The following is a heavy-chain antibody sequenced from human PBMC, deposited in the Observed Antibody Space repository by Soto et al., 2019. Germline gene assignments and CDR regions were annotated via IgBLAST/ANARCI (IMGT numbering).Heavy chain of an antibody. V-gene: IGHV1-69*13. CDR1: GGTFSSYA. Sequence: ASVKVSCKASGGTFSSYAISWVRQAPGQGLEWMGGIIPIFGTANYAQKFQGRVTITADESTSTAYMELSSLRSEDTAVYYCATESGYSSSWYGDYWGQGTLVTVSS. CDR2: IIPIFGTA. D-gene: IGHD6-13*01. CDR3: ATESGYSSSWYGDY. J-gene: IGHJ4*02.